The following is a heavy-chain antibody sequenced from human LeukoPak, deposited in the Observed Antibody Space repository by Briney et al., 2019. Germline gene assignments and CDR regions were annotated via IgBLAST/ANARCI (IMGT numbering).Heavy chain of an antibody. J-gene: IGHJ1*01. D-gene: IGHD3-22*01. CDR1: GGSISSGGYY. Sequence: SETLSLTCTVSGGSISSGGYYWSWIRQHPGKGLEWIGYIYYSGSTYYDPSLKSRVTISVDTSKNQFSLKLSSVTAADTAVYYCVRGSLSDYYDSSGYYEEYFQHWGQGTLVTVSS. V-gene: IGHV4-31*03. CDR3: VRGSLSDYYDSSGYYEEYFQH. CDR2: IYYSGST.